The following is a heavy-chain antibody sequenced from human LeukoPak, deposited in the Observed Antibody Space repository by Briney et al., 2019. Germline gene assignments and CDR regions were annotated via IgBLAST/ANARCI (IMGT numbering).Heavy chain of an antibody. J-gene: IGHJ4*02. V-gene: IGHV1-2*02. CDR1: GYTFTSYG. CDR2: INPNSGGT. Sequence: GASVKVSCKASGYTFTSYGISWVRQAPGQGLEWMGWINPNSGGTNYAQKFQGRVTMTRDTSISTAYMELSRLRSDDTAVYYCARGTVLLWFGEWVGYWGQGTLVTVSS. CDR3: ARGTVLLWFGEWVGY. D-gene: IGHD3-10*01.